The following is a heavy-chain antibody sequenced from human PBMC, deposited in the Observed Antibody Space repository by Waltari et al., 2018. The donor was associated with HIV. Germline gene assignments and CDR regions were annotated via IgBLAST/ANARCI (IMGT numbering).Heavy chain of an antibody. D-gene: IGHD2-2*02. Sequence: QVQLVQSGAEVKKPGASVKVSCKASGYTFTSYGISWVRQAPGQGLEWMVWISAYNGNTNYAQKLQGRVTMTTDTSTSTAYMGLRSLGSDDTAVYYCARVDYCSSTSCYTPGANWFDPWGQGTLVTVSS. CDR3: ARVDYCSSTSCYTPGANWFDP. V-gene: IGHV1-18*01. J-gene: IGHJ5*02. CDR2: ISAYNGNT. CDR1: GYTFTSYG.